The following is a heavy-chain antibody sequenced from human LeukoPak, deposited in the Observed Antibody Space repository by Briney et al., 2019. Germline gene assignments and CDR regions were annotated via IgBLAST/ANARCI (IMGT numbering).Heavy chain of an antibody. Sequence: SETLSLTCTVSGDSVSSGSYYWSWIRQPPGKGLEWIGYIYYSGSTNYNPSLKSRVTISVDTSKNQFSLKLSSVTAADTAVYYCARDLPSGCSSTSCYWGGFDYWGQGTLVTVSS. V-gene: IGHV4-61*01. CDR3: ARDLPSGCSSTSCYWGGFDY. CDR1: GDSVSSGSYY. CDR2: IYYSGST. D-gene: IGHD2-2*01. J-gene: IGHJ4*02.